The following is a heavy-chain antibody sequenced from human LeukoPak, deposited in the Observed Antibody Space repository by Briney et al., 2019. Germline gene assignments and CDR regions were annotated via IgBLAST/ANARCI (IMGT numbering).Heavy chain of an antibody. CDR2: IKSKTDGGTT. CDR1: GFTFNNAW. V-gene: IGHV3-15*01. D-gene: IGHD3-10*01. J-gene: IGHJ4*02. CDR3: TTEGIFTMVRGVITVFDY. Sequence: GGSLRLSCAASGFTFNNAWMSWVRQAPGKGLEWVGRIKSKTDGGTTDYAAPVKGRFTSSRDDSKNTLFLQMNSLKTQDTAVFYCTTEGIFTMVRGVITVFDYWGQGTLVTVSS.